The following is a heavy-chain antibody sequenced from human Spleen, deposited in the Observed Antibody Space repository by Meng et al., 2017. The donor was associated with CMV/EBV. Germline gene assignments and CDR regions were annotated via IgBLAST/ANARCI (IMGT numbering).Heavy chain of an antibody. V-gene: IGHV3-7*01. Sequence: GESLKISCTASEFSFGDYTMSWVRQAPGKGLEWVANIKQDGSEKYYVDSVKGRFTISRDNAKNSLYLQMNSLRAEDTAVYYCARDQGSSGWYGDAFDIWGQGTMVTVSS. J-gene: IGHJ3*02. CDR3: ARDQGSSGWYGDAFDI. CDR2: IKQDGSEK. D-gene: IGHD6-19*01. CDR1: EFSFGDYT.